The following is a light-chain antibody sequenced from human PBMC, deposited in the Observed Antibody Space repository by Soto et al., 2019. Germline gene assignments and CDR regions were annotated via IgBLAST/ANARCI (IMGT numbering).Light chain of an antibody. CDR1: QAIDSW. Sequence: DIQMTQSPSSVSASVGDRVTITCRASQAIDSWLAWYQQKPGEAPKLLIFTGSLLHSGVPPRFSGGGSGTQFTLTINSLQPEDFATYYCQQSFSFPRTFGQGTKLDIK. J-gene: IGKJ2*01. CDR2: TGS. CDR3: QQSFSFPRT. V-gene: IGKV1-12*01.